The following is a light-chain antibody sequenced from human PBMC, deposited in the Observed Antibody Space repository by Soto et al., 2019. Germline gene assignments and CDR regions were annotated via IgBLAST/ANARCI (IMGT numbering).Light chain of an antibody. V-gene: IGKV3-20*01. J-gene: IGKJ2*01. CDR2: GAS. Sequence: EIVLTQSPGTLSLSPGERATLSCRASQSVSSSYLASYQQKPGQAPRLLIYGASSRATCIPDRFSGSGSGTDVTLIISRLEPEDFAVYYCQQYGSSPDTFGQGTKLEIK. CDR1: QSVSSSY. CDR3: QQYGSSPDT.